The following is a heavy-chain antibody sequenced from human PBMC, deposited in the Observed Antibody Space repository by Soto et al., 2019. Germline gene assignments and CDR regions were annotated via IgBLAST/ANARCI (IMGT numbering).Heavy chain of an antibody. CDR2: ISGSGGST. Sequence: GGSLRLSCAASGFTFSSYAMSWVRQAPGKGLEWVSAISGSGGSTYYADSVKGRFTISRDNSKNTLYLQMNSLRAEDTAVYYYASQAYYYDSSGYFILPDYWGQGTLVTVSS. J-gene: IGHJ4*02. D-gene: IGHD3-22*01. CDR1: GFTFSSYA. V-gene: IGHV3-23*01. CDR3: ASQAYYYDSSGYFILPDY.